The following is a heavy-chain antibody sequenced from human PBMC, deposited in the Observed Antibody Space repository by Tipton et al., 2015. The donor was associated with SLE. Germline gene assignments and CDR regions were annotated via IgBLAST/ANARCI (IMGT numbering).Heavy chain of an antibody. CDR3: ASLVGVSTSGAFDL. J-gene: IGHJ3*01. CDR2: IYTSGST. D-gene: IGHD1-26*01. CDR1: GGSISSYY. V-gene: IGHV4-4*07. Sequence: LRLSCTVSGGSISSYYWSWIRQPAGKGLEWIGRIYTSGSTNYNPSLKSRVTISIDTSKNQFSLKLTSVAAADTAMYYCASLVGVSTSGAFDLWGQGTMVTVSS.